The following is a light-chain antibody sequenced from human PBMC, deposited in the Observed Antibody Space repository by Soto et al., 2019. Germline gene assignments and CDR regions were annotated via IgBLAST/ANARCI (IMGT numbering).Light chain of an antibody. Sequence: EIVLTQSPGTLSLSPGERATLSCRASQSVSSSSYLAWYPQKPGQAPRLLIYGASSRATGIPDRFSGSGSGTDFTLTISRLEPEDFAVYYCHQYGSSPSYTFGQGTKLEIK. J-gene: IGKJ2*01. CDR3: HQYGSSPSYT. V-gene: IGKV3-20*01. CDR2: GAS. CDR1: QSVSSSSY.